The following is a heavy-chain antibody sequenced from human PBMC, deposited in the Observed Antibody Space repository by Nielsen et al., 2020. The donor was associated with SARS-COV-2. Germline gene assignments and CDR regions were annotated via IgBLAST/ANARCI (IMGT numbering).Heavy chain of an antibody. CDR3: ARHESVAGPDAFDI. V-gene: IGHV4-39*01. D-gene: IGHD5-12*01. Sequence: SETLSLTCTVSGGSIGSMGYYWSWMRQLPGKGLEWAAYIYHTESTYYNPSLKSRVTISVDTSKNQFSLKLSSVTAADTAVYYCARHESVAGPDAFDIWGQGTMVTVSS. CDR2: IYHTEST. CDR1: GGSIGSMGYY. J-gene: IGHJ3*02.